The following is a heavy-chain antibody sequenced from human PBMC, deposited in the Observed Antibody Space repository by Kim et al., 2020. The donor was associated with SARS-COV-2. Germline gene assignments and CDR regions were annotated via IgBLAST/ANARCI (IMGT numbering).Heavy chain of an antibody. V-gene: IGHV3-23*01. CDR2: INGSGRET. D-gene: IGHD2-8*01. J-gene: IGHJ4*02. Sequence: GGSLRLSCGASGFAFFNYAMSWVRQAPGKRLEWISTINGSGRETYYADSVKGRFTISRDNSKNTLYLQVNSLVADDTALYYCARAKWRGALWGQGTLVTV. CDR1: GFAFFNYA. CDR3: ARAKWRGAL.